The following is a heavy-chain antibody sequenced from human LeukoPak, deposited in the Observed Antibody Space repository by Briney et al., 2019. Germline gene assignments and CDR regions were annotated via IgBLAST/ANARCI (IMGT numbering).Heavy chain of an antibody. D-gene: IGHD6-19*01. CDR3: ARLPIAVTSPRFYFDY. Sequence: PSETLSLTCTVSAGSISSSSYYWGWIRQPPGKGLEWIGFIYYRGNIYYNPSLKSRVTMSVDTSRNRFSLKVHSMTAADTAVYYCARLPIAVTSPRFYFDYWGQGTLVTVSS. J-gene: IGHJ4*02. V-gene: IGHV4-39*01. CDR1: AGSISSSSYY. CDR2: IYYRGNI.